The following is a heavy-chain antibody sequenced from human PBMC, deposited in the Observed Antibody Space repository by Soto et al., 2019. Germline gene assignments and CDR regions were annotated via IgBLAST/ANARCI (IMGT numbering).Heavy chain of an antibody. CDR3: ARVFVFGVFFDY. D-gene: IGHD3-3*01. CDR2: IYYSGST. CDR1: GGSISSGGYY. V-gene: IGHV4-31*03. Sequence: SETLSLTCTFSGGSISSGGYYLSWIRQHPGKGLEWIGYIYYSGSTYYNPSLKSRVTISVDTSKNQFSLKLSSVTAADTAVYYCARVFVFGVFFDYWGQGTLVTVSS. J-gene: IGHJ4*02.